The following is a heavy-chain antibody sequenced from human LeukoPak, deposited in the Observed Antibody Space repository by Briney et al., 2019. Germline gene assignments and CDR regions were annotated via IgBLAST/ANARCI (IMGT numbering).Heavy chain of an antibody. CDR2: IYHSGST. V-gene: IGHV4-38-2*01. Sequence: SETLSLTCAVSGYSISSGYYWGWIRQPPGKGLEWIGSIYHSGSTYYNPSLKSRVTISVDTSKNQFSLKLSSVTAADTAVYYCAGEGDGYQYYFDYWGQGTLVTVSS. D-gene: IGHD5-24*01. CDR3: AGEGDGYQYYFDY. J-gene: IGHJ4*02. CDR1: GYSISSGYY.